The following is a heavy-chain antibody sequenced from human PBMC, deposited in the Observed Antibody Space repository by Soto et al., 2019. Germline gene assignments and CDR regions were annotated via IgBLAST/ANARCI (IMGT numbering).Heavy chain of an antibody. CDR1: GFTFSDYH. D-gene: IGHD6-19*01. CDR2: ISHSASTT. V-gene: IGHV3-11*01. J-gene: IGHJ5*01. CDR3: AREPRSSGWYDS. Sequence: PGVSLRLSCAASGFTFSDYHMSWIRQAPGRGLEWVSYISHSASTTFYADSVKGRFTISRDNANNLLYLQMNSLRVEDTAVYYCAREPRSSGWYDSWGQGTLVSVSS.